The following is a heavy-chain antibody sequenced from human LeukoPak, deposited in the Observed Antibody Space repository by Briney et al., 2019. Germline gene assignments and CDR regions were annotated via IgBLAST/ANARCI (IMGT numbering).Heavy chain of an antibody. D-gene: IGHD5-18*01. CDR1: GFTFSTYW. V-gene: IGHV3-74*01. J-gene: IGHJ4*02. CDR2: INSDGSST. Sequence: GGSLRLSCAASGFASGFTFSTYWMHWVRQAPGKGLVWVSRINSDGSSTSYADSVKGRFTISRDNAKNTLYLQMNSLRVEDTAVYYCAPPVDTAMVHSWGQGTLVTVSS. CDR3: APPVDTAMVHS.